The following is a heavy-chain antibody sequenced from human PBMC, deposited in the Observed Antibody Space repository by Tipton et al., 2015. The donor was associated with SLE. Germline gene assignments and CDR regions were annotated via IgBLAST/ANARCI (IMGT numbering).Heavy chain of an antibody. CDR3: ARTGYSSSWLYFQH. CDR1: GDSVSSNSGA. D-gene: IGHD6-13*01. J-gene: IGHJ1*01. V-gene: IGHV6-1*01. CDR2: TYYRSKWYN. Sequence: GLVKPSQTLSLTCAISGDSVSSNSGAWNWIRQSPSRGLEWLGRTYYRSKWYNDYAVSVKSRIIINPDTSKNQFSLQLNSVTPEDTAVYYCARTGYSSSWLYFQHWGQGTLVTVSS.